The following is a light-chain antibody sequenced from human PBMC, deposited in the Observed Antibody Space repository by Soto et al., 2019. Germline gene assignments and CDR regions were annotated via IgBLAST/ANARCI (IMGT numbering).Light chain of an antibody. Sequence: IVLTQSPGTLSLSPGERATLSCRASQRVISDYLNWYQQKPGQAPRLIIYGASNRATGIPDRFSGSGSGTDFTPTISRLEPEDFSVYYCQQYGRSPLFTFGPGTTVDIK. CDR2: GAS. CDR3: QQYGRSPLFT. CDR1: QRVISDY. V-gene: IGKV3-20*01. J-gene: IGKJ3*01.